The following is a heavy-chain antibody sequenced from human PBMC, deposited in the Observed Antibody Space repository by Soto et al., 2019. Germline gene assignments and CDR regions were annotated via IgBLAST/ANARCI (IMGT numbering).Heavy chain of an antibody. CDR1: GGSFSTYA. J-gene: IGHJ6*02. CDR2: IVPVFGTP. V-gene: IGHV1-69*01. CDR3: ARKAIVASRASGMDYYSARDV. Sequence: QVKLVQSGAEVRKPGSSVRVSCRASGGSFSTYAISWVRQAPGQGLEWMGGIVPVFGTPNYAQKFQDRVIITPDESTTTRYMELSSRRADYTAMYYCARKAIVASRASGMDYYSARDVWGQGTRVTVSS. D-gene: IGHD3-10*01.